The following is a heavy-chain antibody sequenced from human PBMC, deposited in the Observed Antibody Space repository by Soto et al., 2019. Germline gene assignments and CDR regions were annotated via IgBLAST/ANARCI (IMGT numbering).Heavy chain of an antibody. CDR1: GFTFSGYS. CDR3: AREDILGARSFDY. D-gene: IGHD1-26*01. CDR2: ISSGSKTI. J-gene: IGHJ4*02. V-gene: IGHV3-48*02. Sequence: PGGSLRLSCAASGFTFSGYSVNWVRQAPGKGLEWVSYISSGSKTIYYAESVKGRFTVSRDNARNSQYLQMSSLRDEDTAVYYCAREDILGARSFDYWGQGTLVTVSS.